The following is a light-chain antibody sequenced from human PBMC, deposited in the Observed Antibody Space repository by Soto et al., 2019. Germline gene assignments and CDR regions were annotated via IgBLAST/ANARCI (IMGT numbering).Light chain of an antibody. V-gene: IGLV2-11*01. CDR3: CSYAGSFHV. CDR2: DVS. CDR1: SSDVVGYNY. Sequence: QSALTQPRSVSGSPGQSVTISCTGTSSDVVGYNYVSWYQQHPGKAPKLMIYDVSKRPSGVPDRFSGSKSGNTPSLTISGLQAEDEADYYCCSYAGSFHVFGTGTKVTVL. J-gene: IGLJ1*01.